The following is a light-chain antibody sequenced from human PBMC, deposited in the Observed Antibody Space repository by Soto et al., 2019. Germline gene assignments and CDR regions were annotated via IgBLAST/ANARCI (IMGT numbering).Light chain of an antibody. CDR1: SSDVGGYGY. CDR2: EVT. J-gene: IGLJ2*01. Sequence: QSVLTQPPSASGSPGQSVTISCTGTSSDVGGYGYVSWYQQHPGKAPKLMIFEVTKRASGVPNRFSRSKSGNTASLPVSGLQAEDEADYYCSSYAGINTDVVFGGGTQLTVL. CDR3: SSYAGINTDVV. V-gene: IGLV2-8*01.